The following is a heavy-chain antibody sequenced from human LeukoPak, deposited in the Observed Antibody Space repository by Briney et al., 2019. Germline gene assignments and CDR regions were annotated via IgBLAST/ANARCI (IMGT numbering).Heavy chain of an antibody. CDR1: GFTFSSYA. Sequence: PGGSLRLSCAASGFTFSSYAMSWVRQAPGKGLEWVSAISGSGGSTYYADSVKGRFTISRHNSKNTLYLQMNSLRAEDTAVYYCARGYDSSGYYYYWGQGTLVTVSS. D-gene: IGHD3-22*01. J-gene: IGHJ4*02. V-gene: IGHV3-23*01. CDR3: ARGYDSSGYYYY. CDR2: ISGSGGST.